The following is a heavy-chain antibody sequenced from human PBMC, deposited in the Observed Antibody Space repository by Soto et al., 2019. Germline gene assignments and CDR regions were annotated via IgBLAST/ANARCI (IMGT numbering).Heavy chain of an antibody. CDR3: ARGGIVGAPSDAFDI. Sequence: SVKVSCKASGGTFSSYAISWVRQAPGQGLEWMGGIIPIFGTANYAQKFQGRVTITADESTSTAYMQLSSLRSEDTAVYYCARGGIVGAPSDAFDIWGQGTMVTVSS. CDR1: GGTFSSYA. D-gene: IGHD1-26*01. CDR2: IIPIFGTA. V-gene: IGHV1-69*13. J-gene: IGHJ3*02.